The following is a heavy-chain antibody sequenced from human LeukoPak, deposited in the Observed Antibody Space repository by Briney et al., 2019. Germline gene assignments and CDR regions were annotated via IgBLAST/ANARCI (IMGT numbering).Heavy chain of an antibody. CDR2: ISYDGSNK. J-gene: IGHJ4*02. CDR1: GFTFSSYA. Sequence: GGSLRLSCAASGFTFSSYAMHWVRQAPGKGLEWVAVISYDGSNKYYADSVKGRFTISRDNSKNTLYLQMNSLRAEDTAVYYCARVADRSSTVGDYWGQGTLVTVSP. CDR3: ARVADRSSTVGDY. D-gene: IGHD6-6*01. V-gene: IGHV3-30-3*01.